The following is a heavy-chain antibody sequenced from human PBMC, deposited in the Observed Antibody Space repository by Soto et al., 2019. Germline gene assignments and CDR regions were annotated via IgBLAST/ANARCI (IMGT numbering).Heavy chain of an antibody. V-gene: IGHV3-53*01. D-gene: IGHD3-10*01. CDR1: GVTVGNNY. Sequence: EVQLVESGGGLIQPGGSLKLSCAASGVTVGNNYMSWVRQAPGKGLEWVSLIYSTGTTKYADSVKGRFTVSRDNAKNTLYLQMNSLRAEDTAVYDCAKDGRGSGSHYNSFGYWGQGTLVTVSS. CDR2: IYSTGTT. J-gene: IGHJ4*02. CDR3: AKDGRGSGSHYNSFGY.